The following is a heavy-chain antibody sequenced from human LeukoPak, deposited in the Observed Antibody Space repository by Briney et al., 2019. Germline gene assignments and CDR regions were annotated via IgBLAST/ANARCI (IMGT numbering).Heavy chain of an antibody. D-gene: IGHD3-22*01. CDR3: ARVQRGDLPGVIVVYAFDI. CDR2: IYYSGST. J-gene: IGHJ3*02. CDR1: GGSISSSSYY. Sequence: SETLSLTCTVSGGSISSSSYYWGWIRQPPGKGLEWIGSIYYSGSTYYNPSLKSRVTISVDTSKNQFSLKLSSVTAADTAVYYCARVQRGDLPGVIVVYAFDIWGQGTMVTVSS. V-gene: IGHV4-39*01.